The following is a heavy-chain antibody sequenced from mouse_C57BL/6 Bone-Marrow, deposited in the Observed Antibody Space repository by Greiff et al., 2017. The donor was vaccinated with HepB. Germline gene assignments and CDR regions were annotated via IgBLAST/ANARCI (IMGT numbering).Heavy chain of an antibody. J-gene: IGHJ3*01. D-gene: IGHD1-1*01. V-gene: IGHV1-81*01. Sequence: QVQLKQSGAELARPGASVKLSCKASGYTFTSYGISWVKQRTGQGLEWIGEIYPRSGNTYYNEKFKGKATLTADKSSSTAYMELRSLTSEDSAVYFCARFHYGSSYGSWFAYWGQGTLVTVSA. CDR1: GYTFTSYG. CDR2: IYPRSGNT. CDR3: ARFHYGSSYGSWFAY.